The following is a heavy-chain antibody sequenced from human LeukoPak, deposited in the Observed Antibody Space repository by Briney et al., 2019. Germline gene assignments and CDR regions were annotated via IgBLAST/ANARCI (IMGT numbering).Heavy chain of an antibody. D-gene: IGHD4-17*01. V-gene: IGHV3-11*01. Sequence: PGGSLRLSCAASGFTFSDYYMSWIRQAPGKGLECVSYISSSGSTTYYADSVKGRFIISRDNAKNSLYLQMNSLRAEDTAVYYCARDSYGDLGFDYWGQGTLVTVSS. J-gene: IGHJ4*02. CDR1: GFTFSDYY. CDR2: ISSSGSTT. CDR3: ARDSYGDLGFDY.